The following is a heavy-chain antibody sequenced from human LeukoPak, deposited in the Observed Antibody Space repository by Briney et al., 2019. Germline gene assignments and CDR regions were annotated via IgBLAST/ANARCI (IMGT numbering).Heavy chain of an antibody. V-gene: IGHV4-4*07. CDR2: IYTSGST. J-gene: IGHJ4*02. CDR1: GGSISSYY. CDR3: ARVVDRPATYYYDSSEVDYFDY. Sequence: SETLSLTCTASGGSISSYYWSWIRQPAGKGLEWIGRIYTSGSTNYNPSLKSRVTMSVDTSKNQFSLKLSSVTAADTAVYYCARVVDRPATYYYDSSEVDYFDYWGQGTLVTVSS. D-gene: IGHD3-22*01.